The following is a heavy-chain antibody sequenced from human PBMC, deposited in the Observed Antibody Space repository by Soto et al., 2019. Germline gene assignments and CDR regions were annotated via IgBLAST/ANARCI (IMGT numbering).Heavy chain of an antibody. CDR2: INAGNGET. J-gene: IGHJ4*02. V-gene: IGHV1-3*05. CDR3: ARDILSGFSRYDY. Sequence: QILLVQSGAEEKKPGASVKVSCKASGYTFTSYAIHWVRQAPGQRLEWMGWINAGNGETRYSQTLRDRITITRDTSASISYMDLTNLRSEDTAVYYCARDILSGFSRYDYWGQGTLVTVSS. D-gene: IGHD3-9*01. CDR1: GYTFTSYA.